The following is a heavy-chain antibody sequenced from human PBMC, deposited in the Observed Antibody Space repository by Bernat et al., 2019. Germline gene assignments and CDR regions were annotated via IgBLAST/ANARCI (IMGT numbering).Heavy chain of an antibody. V-gene: IGHV3-48*03. Sequence: EVQLVESGGGLVQPGGFLRLSCAASGFTFSSYEMNWVRQAPGKGLEWVSYISSSGSTIYYADSVKGRFTISRDNAKNSLYLQMNSLRAEDTAVYYCARGRTIFGVVNYYYYYYMDVWGKGTTVTVSS. J-gene: IGHJ6*03. CDR1: GFTFSSYE. CDR2: ISSSGSTI. CDR3: ARGRTIFGVVNYYYYYYMDV. D-gene: IGHD3-3*01.